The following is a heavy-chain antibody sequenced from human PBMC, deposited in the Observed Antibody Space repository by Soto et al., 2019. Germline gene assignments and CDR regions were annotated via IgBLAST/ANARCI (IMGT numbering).Heavy chain of an antibody. V-gene: IGHV3-23*01. CDR1: GFTFSSYA. CDR3: AKDPLMIGGKNWLDP. CDR2: ISGSGGST. Sequence: GGSLRLSCAASGFTFSSYAMSWVRQAPGKGLEWVSAISGSGGSTYYADSVKGRFTISRDNSKNTLYLQMNSLRAEDTAVYYCAKDPLMIGGKNWLDPWGQGTLVTVSS. J-gene: IGHJ5*02. D-gene: IGHD3-22*01.